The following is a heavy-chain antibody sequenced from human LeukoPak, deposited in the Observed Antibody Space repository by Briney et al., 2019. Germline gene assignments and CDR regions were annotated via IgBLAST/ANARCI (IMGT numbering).Heavy chain of an antibody. D-gene: IGHD4-17*01. CDR3: ATGDYGGTLDAFDI. CDR1: GYTFTGYY. V-gene: IGHV1-24*01. CDR2: FDPEDGET. J-gene: IGHJ3*02. Sequence: AASVKVSCKASGYTFTGYYMHWVRQAPGQGLEWMGGFDPEDGETIYAQKFQGRVTMTEDTSTDTAYMELSSLRSEDTAVYYCATGDYGGTLDAFDIWGQGTMVTVSP.